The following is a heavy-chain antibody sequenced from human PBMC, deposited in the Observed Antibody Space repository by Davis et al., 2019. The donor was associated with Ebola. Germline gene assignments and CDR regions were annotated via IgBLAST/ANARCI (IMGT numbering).Heavy chain of an antibody. D-gene: IGHD3-16*02. CDR2: ISSRGSTI. CDR1: GFTFSSYE. Sequence: GESLKISCAASGFTFSSYEMNWVRQAPRKGLEWISYISSRGSTIYYADSVKGRFTISRDNAKNSLYLQMNSLRAEDTAVYYCARGDRDDYVWGSYRRYFDYWGQGTLVTVSS. J-gene: IGHJ4*02. V-gene: IGHV3-48*03. CDR3: ARGDRDDYVWGSYRRYFDY.